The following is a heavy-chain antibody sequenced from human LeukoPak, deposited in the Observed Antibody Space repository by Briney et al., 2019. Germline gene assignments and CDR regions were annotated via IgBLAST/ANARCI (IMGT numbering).Heavy chain of an antibody. CDR3: ARDFSLWFDY. CDR1: GYRFAGYY. CDR2: TNANSGGT. Sequence: ASVKVSCKASGYRFAGYYLHWVRQAPGQGLEWMGRTNANSGGTDYAEKFQGRVTMTRDTSIGTAYVEVSRLIYDDTAVYYCARDFSLWFDYWGQGTLVTVSS. V-gene: IGHV1-2*06. J-gene: IGHJ4*02. D-gene: IGHD3-10*01.